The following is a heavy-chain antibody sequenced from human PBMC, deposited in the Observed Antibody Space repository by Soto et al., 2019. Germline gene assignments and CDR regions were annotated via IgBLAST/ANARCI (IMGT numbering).Heavy chain of an antibody. D-gene: IGHD6-13*01. Sequence: SETLSLTCTVSAGSVSSGSYYWSWIRQPPGKGLEWIGHIYYSGNTNYNPSLKSRVTISLDTSKNQFSLKLSSVTAADTAVYYCARVGLAVAGKIDYWGQGILVTVSS. CDR3: ARVGLAVAGKIDY. J-gene: IGHJ4*02. V-gene: IGHV4-61*01. CDR1: AGSVSSGSYY. CDR2: IYYSGNT.